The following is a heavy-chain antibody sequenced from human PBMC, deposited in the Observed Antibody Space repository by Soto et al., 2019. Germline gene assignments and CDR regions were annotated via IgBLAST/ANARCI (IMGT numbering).Heavy chain of an antibody. CDR3: ARGRDGDY. D-gene: IGHD6-6*01. Sequence: QVHLVQSGAEVKKPGASVKVSCKGSGYGFTTYGITWVRQAPGQGLEWMAWISAHNGNTNYAQKLQGRVTVTRDTSTSTAYMELRSLTSDDPAVYYCARGRDGDYGGQGALVTVSS. CDR2: ISAHNGNT. V-gene: IGHV1-18*01. CDR1: GYGFTTYG. J-gene: IGHJ4*02.